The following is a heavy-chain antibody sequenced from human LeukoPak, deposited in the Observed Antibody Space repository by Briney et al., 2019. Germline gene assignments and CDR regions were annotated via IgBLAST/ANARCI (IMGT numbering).Heavy chain of an antibody. Sequence: GASVKVSCKASGYTFTGYYMDWVRQAPGQGLEWMGWINPNSGGTNYAQRFQGRVTMTRDTSISTAYMELSRLRSDDTAVYYCAGILRYYDSSGYSHAFDIWGQGTMVTVSS. CDR1: GYTFTGYY. D-gene: IGHD3-22*01. J-gene: IGHJ3*02. V-gene: IGHV1-2*02. CDR2: INPNSGGT. CDR3: AGILRYYDSSGYSHAFDI.